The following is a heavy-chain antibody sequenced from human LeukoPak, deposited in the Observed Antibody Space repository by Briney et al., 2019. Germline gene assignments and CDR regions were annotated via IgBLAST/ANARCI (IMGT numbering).Heavy chain of an antibody. CDR1: GGSISSGDYY. D-gene: IGHD5-18*01. V-gene: IGHV4-30-4*01. Sequence: SQTLSLTCTVSGGSISSGDYYWSWICQPPGKGLEWIGYIYYSGSTYYNPSLKSRVTISVDTSKNQFSLKLSSVTAADTAVYYCARLHVDTAMAYYFDYWGQGTLVTVSS. CDR2: IYYSGST. J-gene: IGHJ4*02. CDR3: ARLHVDTAMAYYFDY.